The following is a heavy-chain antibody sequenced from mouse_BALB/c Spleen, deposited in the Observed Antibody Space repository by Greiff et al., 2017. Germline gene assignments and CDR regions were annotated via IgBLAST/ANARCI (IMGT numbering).Heavy chain of an antibody. CDR3: ARGGDEYYFDY. V-gene: IGHV7-3*02. CDR2: IRNKANGYTT. D-gene: IGHD3-3*01. CDR1: GFTFTDYY. Sequence: EVKLVESGGGLVQPGGSLRLSCATSGFTFTDYYMSWVRQPPGKALEWLGFIRNKANGYTTEYSASVKGRFTISRDNSQSILYLQMNTLRAEDSATYYCARGGDEYYFDYWGQGTTLTVSS. J-gene: IGHJ2*01.